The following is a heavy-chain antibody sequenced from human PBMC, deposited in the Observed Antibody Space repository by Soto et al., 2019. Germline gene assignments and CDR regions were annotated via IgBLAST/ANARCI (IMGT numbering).Heavy chain of an antibody. Sequence: SETLSLTCTVSGGSISSSSYYWGWIRQPPGKGLEWIGSIYYTGNTYYNPSLKSRVSISVDTSKNQFSLKLSSVTAADTAVYYCARKPMVRGIIGYFDSWGQGTLVTVSS. J-gene: IGHJ4*02. CDR2: IYYTGNT. CDR1: GGSISSSSYY. D-gene: IGHD3-10*01. CDR3: ARKPMVRGIIGYFDS. V-gene: IGHV4-39*01.